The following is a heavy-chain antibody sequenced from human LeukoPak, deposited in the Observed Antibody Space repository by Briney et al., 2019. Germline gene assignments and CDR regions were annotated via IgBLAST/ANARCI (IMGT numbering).Heavy chain of an antibody. CDR2: IYTSGST. J-gene: IGHJ6*03. CDR1: GGSISSYY. V-gene: IGHV4-4*07. D-gene: IGHD3-22*01. CDR3: ARSSEGRYYYDSSGYSYYYYYMDV. Sequence: SETLSLTCTVSGGSISSYYWSWIRQPAGKGLEWIGRIYTSGSTNYNPSLKSRVTMSVDTSKNQFSLKLSSVTAADTAVYYCARSSEGRYYYDSSGYSYYYYYMDVWGKGTTVTISS.